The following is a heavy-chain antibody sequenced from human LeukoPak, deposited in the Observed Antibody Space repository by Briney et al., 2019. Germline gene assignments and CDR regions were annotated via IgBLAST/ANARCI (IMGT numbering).Heavy chain of an antibody. CDR3: AREMRVAMDDAFDI. CDR2: IYSGGST. CDR1: GFTVSSNY. V-gene: IGHV3-66*01. D-gene: IGHD2-2*01. Sequence: GGSLRLSCAASGFTVSSNYMSWVRQAPGKGLEWVSVIYSGGSTYYADSVKGRFTISRDNSKNTLYLQMNSLRAEDTAVYYCAREMRVAMDDAFDIWGQGTMVTVSS. J-gene: IGHJ3*02.